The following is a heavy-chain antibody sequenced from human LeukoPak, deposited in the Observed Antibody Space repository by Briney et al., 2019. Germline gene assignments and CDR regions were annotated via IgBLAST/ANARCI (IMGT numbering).Heavy chain of an antibody. V-gene: IGHV1-8*01. CDR1: GYTFTSYD. D-gene: IGHD1-26*01. CDR3: ARALVGATRRGYFDY. CDR2: MNPNSGNT. Sequence: ASVKVSCKASGYTFTSYDINWVRQATGQGLKWMGWMNPNSGNTGYAQKFQGRVTMTRNTSISTAYMELSSLRSEDTAVYYCARALVGATRRGYFDYWGQGTQVTVSS. J-gene: IGHJ4*02.